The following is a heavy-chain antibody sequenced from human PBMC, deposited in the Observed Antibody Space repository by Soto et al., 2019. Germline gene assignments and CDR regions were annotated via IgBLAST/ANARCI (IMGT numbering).Heavy chain of an antibody. D-gene: IGHD3-22*01. V-gene: IGHV3-23*01. Sequence: GSLRLSCTASGFTFSSYAMSWVRQAPGKGLEWVSGIGDTGDSTYYADSVKGRFTISRDNSKNTLYLQMNSLTADDTAVYYCAKATGPYYSDNSAYYGDSYYYYAMDVWGQGTTVTVSS. CDR3: AKATGPYYSDNSAYYGDSYYYYAMDV. J-gene: IGHJ6*02. CDR1: GFTFSSYA. CDR2: IGDTGDST.